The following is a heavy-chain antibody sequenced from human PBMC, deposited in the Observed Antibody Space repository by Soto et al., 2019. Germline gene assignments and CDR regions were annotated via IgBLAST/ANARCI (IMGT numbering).Heavy chain of an antibody. CDR3: ARDLPGYSSSWYPGFDP. CDR2: ISSSSSYT. CDR1: GFTFSDYY. D-gene: IGHD6-13*01. Sequence: GWSLRLSCAASGFTFSDYYMSWIRQAPGKGLEWVSYISSSSSYTNYADSVKGRFTISRDNAKNSLYLQMNSLRAEDTAVYYCARDLPGYSSSWYPGFDPWGQGTLVTVSS. J-gene: IGHJ5*02. V-gene: IGHV3-11*06.